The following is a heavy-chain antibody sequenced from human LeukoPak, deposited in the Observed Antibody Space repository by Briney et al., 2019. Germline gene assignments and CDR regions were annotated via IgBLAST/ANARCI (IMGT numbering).Heavy chain of an antibody. V-gene: IGHV3-33*06. Sequence: PGGSLRLSCAASGFTVSSYGMHWVRQAPGKGLEWVAVIWYDGSNKYYADSVKGRFTISRDNSKNTLYLQMNSLRAEDTAVYYCAKQKDIVVVVAAMDYWGQGTLVTVSS. CDR1: GFTVSSYG. D-gene: IGHD2-15*01. J-gene: IGHJ4*02. CDR2: IWYDGSNK. CDR3: AKQKDIVVVVAAMDY.